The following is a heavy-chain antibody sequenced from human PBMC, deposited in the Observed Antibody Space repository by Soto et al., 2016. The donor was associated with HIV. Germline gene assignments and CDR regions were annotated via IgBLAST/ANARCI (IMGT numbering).Heavy chain of an antibody. CDR2: INTYNDDT. V-gene: IGHV1-18*04. J-gene: IGHJ4*02. CDR1: GYTFNNYD. CDR3: ARGGYYYGSGRRDYFDY. D-gene: IGHD3-10*01. Sequence: QVQLVQSGAEVKKPGASVKVSCKASGYTFNNYDIIWVRQAPGQGLEWMGWINTYNDDTKYAQNLQGRLTMTTDTPTSTTYMELRSLTSDDTAVYFCARGGYYYGSGRRDYFDYWGQGTLITVSS.